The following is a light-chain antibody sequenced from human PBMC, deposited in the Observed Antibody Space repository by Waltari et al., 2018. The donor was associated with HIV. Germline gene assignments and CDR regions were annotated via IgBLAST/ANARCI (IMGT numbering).Light chain of an antibody. CDR2: DKN. CDR1: SSNIGTHY. Sequence: QSVLTQPPSVSAAPGQKVPLSCPGSSSNIGTHYVSWYQQLPGTAPKLLIYDKNKRPSGIPDRFSGSKSGTSATLGITGLQTGDEADYYCGTWDSSLSVVLFGGGTKLTVL. J-gene: IGLJ2*01. CDR3: GTWDSSLSVVL. V-gene: IGLV1-51*01.